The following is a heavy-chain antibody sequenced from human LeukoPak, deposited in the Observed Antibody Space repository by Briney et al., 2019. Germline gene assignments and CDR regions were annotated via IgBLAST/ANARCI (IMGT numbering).Heavy chain of an antibody. CDR1: GFTVSSNY. V-gene: IGHV3-23*01. J-gene: IGHJ4*02. CDR3: AKDRYYFEY. CDR2: ISRSGDST. Sequence: GGSLRLSCAASGFTVSSNYMSWVRQAPGKGLEWVSAISRSGDSTYYADSVKGRFTISRDNSKNTLYLQMNSLRAEDTAVYYCAKDRYYFEYWGQGTLVTVSS.